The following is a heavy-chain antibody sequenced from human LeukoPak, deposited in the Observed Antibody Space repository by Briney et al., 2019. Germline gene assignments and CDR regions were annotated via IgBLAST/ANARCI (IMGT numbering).Heavy chain of an antibody. V-gene: IGHV3-23*01. CDR2: ISGSGGST. CDR1: GFTFSSYA. CDR3: AKGGDIVVVVAATGSGYFDY. D-gene: IGHD2-15*01. Sequence: PGGSLRLSCAASGFTFSSYAMSWVRQAPGKGLEWVSAISGSGGSTYYADSVKGRFTISRGNSKNTLYLQMNSLRAEDTAVYYCAKGGDIVVVVAATGSGYFDYWGQGTLVTVSS. J-gene: IGHJ4*02.